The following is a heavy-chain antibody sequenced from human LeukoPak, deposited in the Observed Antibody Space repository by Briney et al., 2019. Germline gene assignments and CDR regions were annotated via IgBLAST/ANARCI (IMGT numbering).Heavy chain of an antibody. CDR2: ISYDGKKK. Sequence: GESLKLSCAVSGLTFSGSAIHWVRQAPGKGLEWVAIISYDGKKKYYADSVKGRFNISRDNSKNTLYLQMTTLRPEDTAVYYCARQGGSNGDCLNYWGQGTVVTVSS. J-gene: IGHJ4*02. D-gene: IGHD2-21*02. CDR3: ARQGGSNGDCLNY. V-gene: IGHV3-30*04. CDR1: GLTFSGSA.